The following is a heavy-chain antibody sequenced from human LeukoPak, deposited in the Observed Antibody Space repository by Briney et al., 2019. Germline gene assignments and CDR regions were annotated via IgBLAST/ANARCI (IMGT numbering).Heavy chain of an antibody. CDR1: GGSISSSIYY. Sequence: SETLSLTCTVSGGSISSSIYYWGWIRQPPGKGLEWIGSIHYSGGTYYKPTLRSRVTISVDTSKNQFSLKLSSVTAADTSVYYCLRFGSASYYNNFDDWGQGTLVTVSS. D-gene: IGHD3-10*01. CDR3: LRFGSASYYNNFDD. V-gene: IGHV4-39*01. CDR2: IHYSGGT. J-gene: IGHJ4*02.